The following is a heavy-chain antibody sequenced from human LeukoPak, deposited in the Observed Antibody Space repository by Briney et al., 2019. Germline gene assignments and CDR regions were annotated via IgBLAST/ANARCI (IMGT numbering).Heavy chain of an antibody. V-gene: IGHV3-23*01. J-gene: IGHJ4*02. CDR3: AKDPYYDFWSGYHYFDY. CDR2: TSGSGGST. CDR1: GFTFNSYA. Sequence: GGSLRLSCAASGFTFNSYAMSWVRQAPGKGLEWVSATSGSGGSTYYADSVKGRFTISRDNSKNTLYLQMNSLRAEDTAVYYCAKDPYYDFWSGYHYFDYWGQGTLVTVSS. D-gene: IGHD3-3*01.